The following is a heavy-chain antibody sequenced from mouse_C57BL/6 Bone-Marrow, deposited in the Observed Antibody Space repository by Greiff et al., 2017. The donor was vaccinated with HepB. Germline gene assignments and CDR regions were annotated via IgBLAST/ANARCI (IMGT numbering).Heavy chain of an antibody. J-gene: IGHJ2*01. CDR2: ISSGSSTI. Sequence: EVMLVESGGGLVKPGGSLKLSCAASGFTFSDYGMHWVRQAPEKGLEWVAYISSGSSTIYYADTVKGRFTISRDNAKNTLFLQMTSLRSEDTDMYYCARGATVVATGDYWGQGTTLTVSS. CDR1: GFTFSDYG. V-gene: IGHV5-17*01. D-gene: IGHD1-1*01. CDR3: ARGATVVATGDY.